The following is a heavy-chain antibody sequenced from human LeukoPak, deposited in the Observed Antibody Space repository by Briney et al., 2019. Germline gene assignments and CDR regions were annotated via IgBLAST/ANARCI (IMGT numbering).Heavy chain of an antibody. CDR1: GFTFSVYY. CDR2: ISDNGRTI. CDR3: ARDWADYVWGSYRESNYFDY. D-gene: IGHD3-16*02. J-gene: IGHJ4*02. Sequence: PGGSLRLSCAASGFTFSVYYMSWIRQAPGKGLEWVSYISDNGRTIYYADSVRGRFTISRDNAKKSLYLQMNSLRVEDTAVYYCARDWADYVWGSYRESNYFDYWGQGTLVTVSS. V-gene: IGHV3-11*01.